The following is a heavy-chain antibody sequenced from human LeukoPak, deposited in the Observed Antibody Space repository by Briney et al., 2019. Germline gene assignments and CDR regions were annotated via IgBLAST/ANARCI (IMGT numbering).Heavy chain of an antibody. J-gene: IGHJ4*02. V-gene: IGHV3-7*05. Sequence: GGSLRLSCAASGFTFSSFWMSWVRQAPGKGLEWLAKIIQDGSEEYYVDSVKGRFTISRDNAKNSLYLQMNSLRAEDTAVYYCARDSPGIMIFGVITPNGGQGTLVTVSS. D-gene: IGHD3-3*01. CDR2: IIQDGSEE. CDR1: GFTFSSFW. CDR3: ARDSPGIMIFGVITPN.